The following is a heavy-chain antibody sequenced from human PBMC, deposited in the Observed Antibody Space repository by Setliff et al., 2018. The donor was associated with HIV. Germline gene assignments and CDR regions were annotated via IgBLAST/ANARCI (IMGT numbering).Heavy chain of an antibody. D-gene: IGHD5-12*01. CDR2: IIPIFGTP. CDR1: GYTFISYG. Sequence: SVKVSCKASGYTFISYGISWVVQAPGQGLEWMGQIIPIFGTPRYAQKFQGRVTITADESTSTVYMELSSLRSEDTAVYYCAANPEMATINYYYYYMDVWGKGTTVTVSS. V-gene: IGHV1-69*13. CDR3: AANPEMATINYYYYYMDV. J-gene: IGHJ6*03.